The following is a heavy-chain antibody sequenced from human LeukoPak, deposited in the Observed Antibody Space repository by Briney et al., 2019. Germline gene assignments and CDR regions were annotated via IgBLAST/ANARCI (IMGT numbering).Heavy chain of an antibody. CDR2: TYYRSKWYN. Sequence: SQTLSLTCAISGDSFSSNSAAWHWIRPSPSRGLDWLGSTYYRSKWYNDYAVSVKSRITINPDTSKNQFSLQLNSVTPEDTAVYYCARVPCSGGSCYSFQTFDYWGQGTLVTVSS. CDR3: ARVPCSGGSCYSFQTFDY. V-gene: IGHV6-1*01. D-gene: IGHD2-15*01. CDR1: GDSFSSNSAA. J-gene: IGHJ4*02.